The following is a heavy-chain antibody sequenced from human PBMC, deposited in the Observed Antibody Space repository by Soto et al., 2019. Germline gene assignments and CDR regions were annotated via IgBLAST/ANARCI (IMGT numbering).Heavy chain of an antibody. CDR2: IDWDDDK. V-gene: IGHV2-70*11. D-gene: IGHD3-22*01. CDR1: GFSLSKARMG. CDR3: ARATYYYDSSGYASIYFDY. J-gene: IGHJ4*02. Sequence: SGPTLVNPTETLTLTCTVSGFSLSKARMGVGWIRQPPGKALEWLARIDWDDDKYYSTSLKTRLTISKDTSKNQVVLTMTNMDPVDTATYYCARATYYYDSSGYASIYFDYWGQGTPVTVSS.